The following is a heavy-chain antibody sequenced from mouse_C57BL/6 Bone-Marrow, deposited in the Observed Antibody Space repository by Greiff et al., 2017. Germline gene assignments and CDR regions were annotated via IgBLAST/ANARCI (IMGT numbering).Heavy chain of an antibody. Sequence: QVQLQQPGAELVKPGASVKLSCKASGYTFTSYWMHWVKQRPGQGLEWIGMIHPNSGSTNYNEKFKSKATLTVDKSSSTAYMQLSSLTSEDSAVYYWARAGGGYYFDYWGKGTTLTVSS. V-gene: IGHV1-64*01. J-gene: IGHJ2*01. CDR2: IHPNSGST. CDR3: ARAGGGYYFDY. CDR1: GYTFTSYW.